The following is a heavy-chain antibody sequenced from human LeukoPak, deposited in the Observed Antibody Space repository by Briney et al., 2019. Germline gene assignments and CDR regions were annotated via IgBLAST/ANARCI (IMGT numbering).Heavy chain of an antibody. CDR1: GGSISSYY. J-gene: IGHJ4*02. V-gene: IGHV4-4*07. Sequence: SEALSLTRTVSGGSISSYYWSWIRQPAGKGLEWIGRIYTSGSTNYNPSLKSRVTMSVDTSKNQFSLKLSSVTAADTAVYYCAREALSDGYSSSWYVLYWGEGTMVSVCS. D-gene: IGHD6-13*01. CDR2: IYTSGST. CDR3: AREALSDGYSSSWYVLY.